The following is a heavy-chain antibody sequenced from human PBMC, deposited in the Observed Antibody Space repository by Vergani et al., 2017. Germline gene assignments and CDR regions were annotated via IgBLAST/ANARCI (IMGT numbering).Heavy chain of an antibody. CDR2: SIPLVTAP. J-gene: IGHJ5*02. D-gene: IGHD1-14*01. V-gene: IGHV1-69*12. Sequence: QVYLVQTRAEVKKPRSSVKISCKVSVDTFTSYAISWVRQAPGQGLEWMGGSIPLVTAPTFAQTFQGRVSITADGSTSTVYMELRGLRAEDTAVYYCARPTGLTTAPAAWCQGTLVTVSA. CDR3: ARPTGLTTAPAA. CDR1: VDTFTSYA.